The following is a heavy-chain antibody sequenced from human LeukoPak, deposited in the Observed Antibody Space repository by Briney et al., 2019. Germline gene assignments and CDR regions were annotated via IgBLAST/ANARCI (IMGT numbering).Heavy chain of an antibody. V-gene: IGHV1-18*01. Sequence: ASVKVSCKSSGYTFNNYGISWVRQAPGQGLEWMGWISTYNGYANYAQRLQGRVTMTTETSTSTAYMELRSLRSDDTAVYYCARNSSDWYGYMDVWGKGTTVTVSS. CDR1: GYTFNNYG. D-gene: IGHD6-19*01. CDR2: ISTYNGYA. J-gene: IGHJ6*04. CDR3: ARNSSDWYGYMDV.